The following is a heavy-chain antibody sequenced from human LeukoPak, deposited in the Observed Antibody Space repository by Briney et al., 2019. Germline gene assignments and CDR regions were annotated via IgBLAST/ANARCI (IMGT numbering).Heavy chain of an antibody. CDR2: IYYSGST. J-gene: IGHJ4*02. V-gene: IGHV4-59*01. CDR1: GGSISSYY. Sequence: SETLSLTCTVSGGSISSYYWSWIRQPPGKGLEWIGYIYYSGSTNYNPSLKSRVTISVDTSKNQFSLKLSSVTAADTAVYYCARGMVVVAATPTDFDYWGQGTLVTVSS. D-gene: IGHD2-15*01. CDR3: ARGMVVVAATPTDFDY.